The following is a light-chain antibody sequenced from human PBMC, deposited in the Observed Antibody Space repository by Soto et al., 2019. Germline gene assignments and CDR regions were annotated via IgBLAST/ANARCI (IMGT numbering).Light chain of an antibody. CDR3: QHYKSYPWT. Sequence: DIQMTQSPSSLSASIGDRVTITCRASQRIRTSLNWYQHKPGKAPKLLIYAASTLQSGVPSRFSGSGSETEFTLTISSLQPDDFATYYCQHYKSYPWTFGQGTKVDIK. J-gene: IGKJ1*01. V-gene: IGKV1-17*01. CDR1: QRIRTS. CDR2: AAS.